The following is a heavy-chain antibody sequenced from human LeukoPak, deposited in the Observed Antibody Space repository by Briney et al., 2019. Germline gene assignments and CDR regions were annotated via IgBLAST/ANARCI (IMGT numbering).Heavy chain of an antibody. CDR2: INAYNSNT. J-gene: IGHJ6*01. CDR3: ARESFCRGGSCSYGMDV. Sequence: SVKVSCKASVYTFTSYGISWVRQAPGQGREWMGWINAYNSNTNYAQKFQGRVTMTTDTSTSTAYMELRSLRSDDTAVYYCARESFCRGGSCSYGMDVWGQGTTVTVSS. V-gene: IGHV1-18*01. D-gene: IGHD2-15*01. CDR1: VYTFTSYG.